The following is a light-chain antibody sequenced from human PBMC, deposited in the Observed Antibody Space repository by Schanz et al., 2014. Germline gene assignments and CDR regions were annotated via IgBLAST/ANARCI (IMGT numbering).Light chain of an antibody. CDR2: AAS. Sequence: EIVLTQSPGTLSLSPGERATLSCRASQTVTSTYLAWYQQKPGQAPRLLIYAASIRATGISDRFSGSGSGTDFTLTISRLEPEDFAVFYCQQFIDVPWTFGQGTKVEVK. V-gene: IGKV3-20*01. CDR3: QQFIDVPWT. CDR1: QTVTSTY. J-gene: IGKJ1*01.